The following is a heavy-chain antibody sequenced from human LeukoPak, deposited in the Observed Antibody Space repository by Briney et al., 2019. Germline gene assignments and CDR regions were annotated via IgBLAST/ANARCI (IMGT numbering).Heavy chain of an antibody. CDR3: AKITMATTPNF. Sequence: GGSLRLCCAASGLTFSSYAMNWVRQASGKGLEWVSGITDSGRKTYYADSVKGRFSISRDNSRNTLYLQMSDLRAEDTAVYYCAKITMATTPNFWGQGTLVTVSS. J-gene: IGHJ4*02. CDR1: GLTFSSYA. CDR2: ITDSGRKT. D-gene: IGHD3-10*01. V-gene: IGHV3-23*01.